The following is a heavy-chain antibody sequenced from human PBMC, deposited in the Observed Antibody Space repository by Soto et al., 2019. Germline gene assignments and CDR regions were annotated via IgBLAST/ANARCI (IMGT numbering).Heavy chain of an antibody. CDR2: ISSSGSTI. D-gene: IGHD5-18*01. V-gene: IGHV3-11*01. CDR1: GFTFSDYY. J-gene: IGHJ3*02. CDR3: ANTAERWLQPNAFDI. Sequence: QVQLVESGGGLVKPGGSLRLSCAASGFTFSDYYMSWIRQAPGKGLEWVSYISSSGSTIYYADSVKGRFTIARDNAKNSLYLQMNSLRAEDTAVYYGANTAERWLQPNAFDIWGQGTMVTVSS.